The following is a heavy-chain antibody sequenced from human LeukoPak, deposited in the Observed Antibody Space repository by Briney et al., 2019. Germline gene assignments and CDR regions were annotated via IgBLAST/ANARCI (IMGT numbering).Heavy chain of an antibody. Sequence: ASVKVSCKASGYTFTGYYMHWVRQAPGQGLEWMGWINPSNGDTHYAQKFQGTVTMTRDTSISTAYMELSSLRSDDTAVYYCARGVAGVYFYYYMDVWGKGTTVTVSS. D-gene: IGHD1-14*01. CDR2: INPSNGDT. V-gene: IGHV1-2*02. CDR1: GYTFTGYY. J-gene: IGHJ6*03. CDR3: ARGVAGVYFYYYMDV.